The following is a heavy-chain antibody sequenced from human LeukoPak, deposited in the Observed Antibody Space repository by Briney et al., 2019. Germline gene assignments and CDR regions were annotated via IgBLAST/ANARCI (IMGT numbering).Heavy chain of an antibody. CDR2: ISAYNGNT. D-gene: IGHD2-2*01. V-gene: IGHV1-18*01. J-gene: IGHJ5*02. CDR1: GYTFTSYG. Sequence: ASVKVSCKAPGYTFTSYGISWVRQAPGQGLEWMGWISAYNGNTNYAQKFQGRVTITRDTSINTAYMELSNLRSEDTAVYYCARGRPASFDPWGQGTLVTVSS. CDR3: ARGRPASFDP.